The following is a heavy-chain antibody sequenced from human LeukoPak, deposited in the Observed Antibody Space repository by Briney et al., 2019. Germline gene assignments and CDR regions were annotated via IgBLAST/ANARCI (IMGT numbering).Heavy chain of an antibody. Sequence: PGGSLRLSCAASGFTFSSYWMIWVRQAPGKGLEWVATIKRDGSAKYYVDSVKGRFTVSRDNAKNSLHLQMNSLRADDTAVYYCARLSGDITVFDLWGQGTLVTVSS. V-gene: IGHV3-7*01. CDR1: GFTFSSYW. CDR2: IKRDGSAK. J-gene: IGHJ4*02. D-gene: IGHD1-20*01. CDR3: ARLSGDITVFDL.